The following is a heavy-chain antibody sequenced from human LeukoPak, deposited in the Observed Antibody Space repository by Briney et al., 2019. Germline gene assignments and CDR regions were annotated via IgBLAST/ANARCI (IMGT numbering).Heavy chain of an antibody. D-gene: IGHD3-10*01. Sequence: GGSLRLSCAAAGFTFSSYWMSWVRQAPGKGLEWVANIKQDGSEKYYVDSVKGRFTISRDNAKNSLYLQMNSLRGEDTAVYYCARDNYYGSGSYPPLDYWGQGTLVTVSS. CDR1: GFTFSSYW. CDR3: ARDNYYGSGSYPPLDY. J-gene: IGHJ4*02. V-gene: IGHV3-7*01. CDR2: IKQDGSEK.